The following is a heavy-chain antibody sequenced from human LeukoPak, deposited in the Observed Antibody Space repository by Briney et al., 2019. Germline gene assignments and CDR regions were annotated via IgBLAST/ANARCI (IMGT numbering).Heavy chain of an antibody. CDR1: GYTFTSSW. J-gene: IGHJ4*02. Sequence: GESLKISCKGSGYTFTSSWIGWVRQMPGKGLEWMGVIYPGDSDTRYRPSFQGQVTVSADKSSSTAYLQWSSLKASDTAMYYCARFSVGGTYYPDYWGQGILVTVSS. D-gene: IGHD1-26*01. V-gene: IGHV5-51*01. CDR2: IYPGDSDT. CDR3: ARFSVGGTYYPDY.